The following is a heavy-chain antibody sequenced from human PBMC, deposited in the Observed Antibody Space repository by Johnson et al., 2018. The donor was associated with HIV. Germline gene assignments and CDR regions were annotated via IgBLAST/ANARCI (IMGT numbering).Heavy chain of an antibody. CDR1: GFTFSDYY. D-gene: IGHD6-19*01. V-gene: IGHV3-11*04. J-gene: IGHJ3*02. CDR3: ARERAKVVAGLDAFDI. Sequence: VQLVESGGGLVQPGGSLRLSCAASGFTFSDYYMSWIRQAPGKGLEWVSYINNNASSVYYADSVKGRFTISRDNAKNSLYLQMNSLRVDDTAVYYCARERAKVVAGLDAFDIWGQGTMVTVSS. CDR2: INNNASSV.